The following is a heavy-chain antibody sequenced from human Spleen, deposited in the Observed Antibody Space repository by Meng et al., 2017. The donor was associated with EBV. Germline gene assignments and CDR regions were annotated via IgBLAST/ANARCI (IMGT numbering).Heavy chain of an antibody. CDR1: GGSFSGYY. Sequence: QGQLRRCAAGLLNPSATLSLTCAVYGGSFSGYYWTWIRQPPGKGLEWIGEINHSGSTNYNPSLKSRVTISVDTSKNQFSLNLISVTAADTAVYYCASAPPGLPHDSWGQGTLVTVSS. CDR3: ASAPPGLPHDS. D-gene: IGHD5-12*01. J-gene: IGHJ4*02. V-gene: IGHV4-34*01. CDR2: INHSGST.